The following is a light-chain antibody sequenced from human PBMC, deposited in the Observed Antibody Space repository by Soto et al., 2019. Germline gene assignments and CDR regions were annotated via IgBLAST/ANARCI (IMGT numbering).Light chain of an antibody. CDR1: SSDVGGYNR. V-gene: IGLV2-18*02. J-gene: IGLJ1*01. CDR2: DVS. Sequence: QSALTQPPSVSGSPGQPVTISCTGTSSDVGGYNRVSWYQQPPGKAPKLLIYDVSNRPSGGSTRFSGSKSGNTASLTISGLQAEDEADYYCTSYATGSAYVFGPGTKVTVL. CDR3: TSYATGSAYV.